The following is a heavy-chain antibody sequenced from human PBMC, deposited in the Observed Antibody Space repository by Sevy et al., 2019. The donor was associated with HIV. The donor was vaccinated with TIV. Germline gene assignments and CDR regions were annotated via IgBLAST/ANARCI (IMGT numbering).Heavy chain of an antibody. CDR2: IHSDDTT. J-gene: IGHJ4*02. CDR1: GFTVNSNY. CDR3: ARGKSGYGYALNY. Sequence: GGSLRLSCAASGFTVNSNYMTWVRQAPGKGLEGVSVIHSDDTTYHADSVKDRFNISRDNLKNTLYLHMSSLRAEDTAVYYCARGKSGYGYALNYWGQGTLVTVSS. V-gene: IGHV3-66*01. D-gene: IGHD5-18*01.